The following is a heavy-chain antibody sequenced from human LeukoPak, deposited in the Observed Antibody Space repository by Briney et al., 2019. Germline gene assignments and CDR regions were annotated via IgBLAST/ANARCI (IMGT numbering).Heavy chain of an antibody. CDR2: MNPNSGNT. J-gene: IGHJ6*03. V-gene: IGHV1-8*01. Sequence: GASVKVSCKASGYTFTSYDINWVRQATGQGLEWMGWMNPNSGNTGYAQKFQGRVTMTRNTSISTAYMELSSLRSEDTAVYYCARGRRYCSSTGCYWVNYYYYYMDVWGKGTTVTVSS. D-gene: IGHD2-2*01. CDR1: GYTFTSYD. CDR3: ARGRRYCSSTGCYWVNYYYYYMDV.